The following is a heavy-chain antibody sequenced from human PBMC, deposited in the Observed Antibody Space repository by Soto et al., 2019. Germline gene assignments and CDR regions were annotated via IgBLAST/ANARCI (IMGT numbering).Heavy chain of an antibody. J-gene: IGHJ4*02. V-gene: IGHV2-5*02. CDR1: GFSLTTSGVG. CDR3: AHRVLRTVFGLVTTTAIYFDF. CDR2: IYWDDDK. Sequence: QITLNESGPTPVKPRQTLTLTCTFSGFSLTTSGVGVGWIRQSPGKAPEWLALIYWDDDKRYSPSLKSRLTITKDTSKNPVVLTRADLDPADTASYYCAHRVLRTVFGLVTTTAIYFDFWGQGTPVAVSS. D-gene: IGHD3-3*01.